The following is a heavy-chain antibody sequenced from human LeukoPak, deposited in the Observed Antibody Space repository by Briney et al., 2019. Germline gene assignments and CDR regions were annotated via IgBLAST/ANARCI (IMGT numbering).Heavy chain of an antibody. CDR1: GYSFTAYW. J-gene: IGHJ4*02. V-gene: IGHV5-51*01. CDR3: ARQYCSSTSCPYYFDY. Sequence: GESLKISCKGSGYSFTAYWIGWVRQMPGKGLEWMGIIYPGDSDTRYSPSFQGQVTISADKSISTAYLQWSSLKASDTAMYYCARQYCSSTSCPYYFDYWGQGTLVTVSS. D-gene: IGHD2-2*01. CDR2: IYPGDSDT.